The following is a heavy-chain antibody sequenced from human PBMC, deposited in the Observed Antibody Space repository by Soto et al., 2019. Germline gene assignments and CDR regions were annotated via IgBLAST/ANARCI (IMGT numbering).Heavy chain of an antibody. J-gene: IGHJ4*02. CDR2: ISYSGRT. CDR1: GGSISSYY. V-gene: IGHV4-59*01. CDR3: ARYCSTGTCQGAMSFDS. Sequence: QVQLQESGPGLVKPSETLSLTCTVSGGSISSYYWSWIRQPPGKGLEWIGYISYSGRTNYSPSLMSPVTLSSDTSKNQVSLKLSSVTAADTAVYYCARYCSTGTCQGAMSFDSWGQGTLVTVSS. D-gene: IGHD2-15*01.